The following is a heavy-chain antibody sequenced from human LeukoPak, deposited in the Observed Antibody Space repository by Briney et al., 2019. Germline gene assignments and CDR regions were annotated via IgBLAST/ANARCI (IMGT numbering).Heavy chain of an antibody. CDR3: ASLGSQDFDY. V-gene: IGHV3-33*08. D-gene: IGHD1-26*01. Sequence: PGGSLRLSCAASGFTFSDYYMSWIRQAPGKGLEWVAVIWYDGSNKYYADSVKGRFTISRDNSKNTLYLQMNSLRAEDTAVYYCASLGSQDFDYWGQGTLVTVSS. J-gene: IGHJ4*02. CDR1: GFTFSDYY. CDR2: IWYDGSNK.